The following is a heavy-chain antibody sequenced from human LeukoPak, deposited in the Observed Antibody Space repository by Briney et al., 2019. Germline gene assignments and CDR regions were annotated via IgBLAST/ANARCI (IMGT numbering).Heavy chain of an antibody. Sequence: SETLSLTCTVSGGSISSYYWSWIRQPPGKGLEWIGYIYYSGSTNYNPSLKSRVTISADTSKNQFSLKLSSVTAADTAVYYCAREYYYDSSGYYLAFDIWGQGTMVTVSS. D-gene: IGHD3-22*01. CDR1: GGSISSYY. J-gene: IGHJ3*02. CDR2: IYYSGST. CDR3: AREYYYDSSGYYLAFDI. V-gene: IGHV4-59*01.